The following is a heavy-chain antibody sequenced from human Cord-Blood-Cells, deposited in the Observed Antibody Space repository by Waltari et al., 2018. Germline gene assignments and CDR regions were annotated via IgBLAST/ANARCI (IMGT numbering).Heavy chain of an antibody. D-gene: IGHD7-27*01. CDR2: IIPIFCTA. CDR1: AGTFSSYA. CDR3: ARGGALTGDRSDY. Sequence: QVQLVQSGAEVKKPGSSVKVSCKASAGTFSSYAISWVRPAPGQGLEWMGGIIPIFCTANYAQKFQGRVTITADESTSTAYMELSSLRSEDTAVYYCARGGALTGDRSDYWGQGTLVTVSS. V-gene: IGHV1-69*01. J-gene: IGHJ4*02.